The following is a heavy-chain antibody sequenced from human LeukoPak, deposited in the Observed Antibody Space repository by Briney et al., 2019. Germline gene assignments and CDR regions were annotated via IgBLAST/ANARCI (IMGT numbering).Heavy chain of an antibody. V-gene: IGHV4-61*02. CDR2: IYTSGST. J-gene: IGHJ4*02. CDR3: ARVVSGTWAFDY. Sequence: SQTLSLTCTVSGGSISSGSYYWSWIRQPAGKGLEWIGRIYTSGSTNYNPSLKSRVTISVDTSKNQFSLKLSSVTAADTAVYYCARVVSGTWAFDYWGREPWSPSPQ. CDR1: GGSISSGSYY. D-gene: IGHD3-16*01.